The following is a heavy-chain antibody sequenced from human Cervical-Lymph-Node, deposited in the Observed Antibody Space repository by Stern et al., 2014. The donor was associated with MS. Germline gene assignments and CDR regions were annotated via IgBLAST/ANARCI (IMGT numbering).Heavy chain of an antibody. V-gene: IGHV2-5*02. CDR2: LSWDDDK. Sequence: QVPLKESGPTLVKPTQTLTLTCTFSGFSLTTSGVGVGWIRQPPGKPLEWLAFLSWDDDKRYSPSLKSRLTITKDTSKNQVVLTMTNMNPVDTATYYCAHSRRLRFDNLINAYFDYWGQGTLVTVSS. CDR1: GFSLTTSGVG. D-gene: IGHD3-3*01. CDR3: AHSRRLRFDNLINAYFDY. J-gene: IGHJ4*02.